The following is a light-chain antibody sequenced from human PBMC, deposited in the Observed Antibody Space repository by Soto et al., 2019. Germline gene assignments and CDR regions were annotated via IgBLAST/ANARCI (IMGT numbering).Light chain of an antibody. V-gene: IGLV2-11*01. CDR3: CSYAGTYTWV. Sequence: QSALTQPRSVSGSPGQSVTISCTGTSSDVGGYNYVSWYQQHPDKAPKLMISDVNKRPSGVPDRFSGSKSGNTAFLTISGLQAEDEADYYCCSYAGTYTWVFGGGTQLTVL. CDR2: DVN. J-gene: IGLJ3*02. CDR1: SSDVGGYNY.